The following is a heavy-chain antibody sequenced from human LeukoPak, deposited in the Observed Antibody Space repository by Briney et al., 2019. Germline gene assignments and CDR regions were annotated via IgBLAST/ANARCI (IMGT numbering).Heavy chain of an antibody. CDR2: ISYDGSNK. J-gene: IGHJ4*02. D-gene: IGHD3-10*01. Sequence: GGSLRLSCAASGFTFSSYGMHWVRQAPGKGLEWVAVISYDGSNKYYADSVKGRFTISRDNSKNTLYLQMNSLRAEDTAVYYCAKSVLSGPPDYWGQGTLVTVSS. CDR3: AKSVLSGPPDY. CDR1: GFTFSSYG. V-gene: IGHV3-30*18.